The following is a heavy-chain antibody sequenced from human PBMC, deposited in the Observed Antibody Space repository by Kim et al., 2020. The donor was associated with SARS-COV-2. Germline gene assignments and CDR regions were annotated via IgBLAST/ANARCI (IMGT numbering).Heavy chain of an antibody. J-gene: IGHJ6*03. Sequence: SRKSRVTISVDTSKNQFSLKLSSVTAADTAVYYCARVLVTLDYYYYYMDVWGKGTTVTVSS. CDR3: ARVLVTLDYYYYYMDV. V-gene: IGHV4-59*01. D-gene: IGHD5-18*01.